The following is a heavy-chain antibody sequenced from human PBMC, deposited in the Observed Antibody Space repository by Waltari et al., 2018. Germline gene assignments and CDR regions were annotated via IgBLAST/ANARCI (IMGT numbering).Heavy chain of an antibody. D-gene: IGHD2-8*02. CDR2: INHSPKS. V-gene: IGHV4-34*01. CDR1: GGSLPGSY. CDR3: VRLEDCTGPGGNCYSGAPFAVDV. J-gene: IGHJ6*02. Sequence: QVHLQHWRAGLSRPSPNRSRICAGHGGSLPGSYWRWMRQPPRKGLEWIGEINHSPKSNYNPSLRSRVHMSIDTSQNQFSLQLTSVTAADTGVYYCVRLEDCTGPGGNCYSGAPFAVDVWGQGTTVTVPS.